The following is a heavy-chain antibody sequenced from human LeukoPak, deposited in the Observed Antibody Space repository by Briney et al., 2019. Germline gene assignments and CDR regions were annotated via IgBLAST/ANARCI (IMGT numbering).Heavy chain of an antibody. CDR2: VSSSGNTI. CDR1: GFTFSNYE. J-gene: IGHJ4*02. CDR3: ARSSGVDWLVFGYYFDY. Sequence: GGSLRLSCAASGFTFSNYEMNWVRQAPGKGLEWVSYVSSSGNTIYYADSVKGRFTISRDNAKNSLYLQMNSLRAEDTAVYYCARSSGVDWLVFGYYFDYWGQGTLVTVSS. D-gene: IGHD3-9*01. V-gene: IGHV3-48*03.